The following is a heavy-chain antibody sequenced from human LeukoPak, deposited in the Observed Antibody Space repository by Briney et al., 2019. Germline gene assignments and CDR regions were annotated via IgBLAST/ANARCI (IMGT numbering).Heavy chain of an antibody. CDR2: VDPEDGET. Sequence: ASVKISCKVSGYTFTDYYMHWVQQAPGKGLEWIGLVDPEDGETIYAEKFQGRVTITADTSTDTAYMELSSLRSEDTAVYYCANSGYSYGRTFDYWGQGTLVTVSS. CDR1: GYTFTDYY. J-gene: IGHJ4*02. D-gene: IGHD5-18*01. CDR3: ANSGYSYGRTFDY. V-gene: IGHV1-69-2*01.